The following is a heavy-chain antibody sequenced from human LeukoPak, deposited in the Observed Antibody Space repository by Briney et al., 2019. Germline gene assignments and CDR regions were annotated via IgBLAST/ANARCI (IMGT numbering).Heavy chain of an antibody. CDR1: GITLSNYG. D-gene: IGHD3-10*01. CDR3: AKRGVVIRVILVGFHKEANYFDS. J-gene: IGHJ4*02. V-gene: IGHV3-23*01. CDR2: ISDSGGST. Sequence: GGSLGLSCAVSGITLSNYGMSWVRQAPGKGLEWVAGISDSGGSTKYTDSVKGRFTISRDNPKNTLYLQMNSLRAEDSAVYFCAKRGVVIRVILVGFHKEANYFDSWGQGALVTVSS.